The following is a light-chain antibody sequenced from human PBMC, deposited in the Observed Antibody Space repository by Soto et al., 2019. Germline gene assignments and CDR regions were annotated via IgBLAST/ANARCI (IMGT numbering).Light chain of an antibody. CDR3: QQYNSYPWT. J-gene: IGKJ1*01. CDR2: DAS. CDR1: QGISNW. V-gene: IGKV1-5*01. Sequence: DIQMTQSPSTLSASIGDRVTITCRASQGISNWLAWYQQKPGKAPKLLIYDASSLESGVPSRFRGSGYGTEFTLTISSLQPDDFATYYCQQYNSYPWTFGQGTKVDI.